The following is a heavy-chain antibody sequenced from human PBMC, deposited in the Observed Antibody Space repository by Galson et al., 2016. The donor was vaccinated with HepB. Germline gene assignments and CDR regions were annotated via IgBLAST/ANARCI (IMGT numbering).Heavy chain of an antibody. D-gene: IGHD3-22*01. CDR3: GKHYYDTSGYFYASDI. Sequence: SLRLSCAASGFTFSSHTMHWVRQAPGKGLEWVSAISAPGDRIYYADSVKGRFTISRDNSKNILYLQMNSLRAEDAALYYCGKHYYDTSGYFYASDIWGQGTIVTVTS. V-gene: IGHV3-23*01. J-gene: IGHJ3*02. CDR2: ISAPGDRI. CDR1: GFTFSSHT.